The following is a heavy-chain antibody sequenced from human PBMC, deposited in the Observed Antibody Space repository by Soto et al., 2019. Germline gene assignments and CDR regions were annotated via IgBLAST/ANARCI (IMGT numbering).Heavy chain of an antibody. CDR3: AHRVGLQGNWNGGYFDF. J-gene: IGHJ4*02. Sequence: QVTLEESGPTRVKPTQTLTLTCTFSGFSLATSGVGVGWVRQPPGKALERLALIYWDDDKRYSPSLRSRLTVTKDTSRTQVVLTMTNMDPVDTATYYCAHRVGLQGNWNGGYFDFWGQGALVTVSS. CDR2: IYWDDDK. CDR1: GFSLATSGVG. V-gene: IGHV2-5*02. D-gene: IGHD1-1*01.